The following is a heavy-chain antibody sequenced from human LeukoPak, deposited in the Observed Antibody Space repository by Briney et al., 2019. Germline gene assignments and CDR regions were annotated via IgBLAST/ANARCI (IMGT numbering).Heavy chain of an antibody. Sequence: GGSLRLSCAASGFTFDDYAMHWVRQAPGKGLEWVSGISWNSGSIGYADSVKGRFTISRDNAKNSLYLQMNSLRAEDMALYYCAKDRGSGWRHNTFDYWGQGTLVTVSS. J-gene: IGHJ4*02. D-gene: IGHD6-19*01. CDR3: AKDRGSGWRHNTFDY. CDR2: ISWNSGSI. V-gene: IGHV3-9*03. CDR1: GFTFDDYA.